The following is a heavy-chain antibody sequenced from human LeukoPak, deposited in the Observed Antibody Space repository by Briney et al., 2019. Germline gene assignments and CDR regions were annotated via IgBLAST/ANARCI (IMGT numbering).Heavy chain of an antibody. J-gene: IGHJ6*02. CDR2: IYSNGNT. V-gene: IGHV3-23*05. Sequence: GGSLRLSCAGSGFTFSSYAMSWVGQAPGKGLEWVSGIYSNGNTYYADPVKGRFTISRDNSKSTLYLQMNSLRVEDTAVYYCGSSTFHYYYHGMDVWGQGATVTVSS. CDR3: GSSTFHYYYHGMDV. CDR1: GFTFSSYA. D-gene: IGHD2/OR15-2a*01.